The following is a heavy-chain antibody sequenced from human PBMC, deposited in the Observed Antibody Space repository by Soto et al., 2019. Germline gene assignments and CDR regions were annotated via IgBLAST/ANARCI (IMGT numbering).Heavy chain of an antibody. V-gene: IGHV3-33*01. CDR2: IWYDGSNK. D-gene: IGHD2-2*02. CDR3: ARDIVVVPAAIRMRYYYYGMAV. CDR1: GFTFSSYG. J-gene: IGHJ6*02. Sequence: GGSLRLSCAASGFTFSSYGMHWVRQAPGKGLEWVAVIWYDGSNKYYADSVKGRFTISRDNSKNTLYLQMNSLRAEDTAVYYCARDIVVVPAAIRMRYYYYGMAVWGQGTTVTVSS.